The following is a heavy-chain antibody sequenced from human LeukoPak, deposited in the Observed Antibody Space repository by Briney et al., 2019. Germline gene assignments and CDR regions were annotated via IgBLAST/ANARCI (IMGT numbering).Heavy chain of an antibody. CDR1: GGSINNYF. J-gene: IGHJ6*03. CDR2: IHTTRDT. D-gene: IGHD3-16*01. Sequence: SETLSLTCTVSGGSINNYFWSWIRQPAGKGLEWIGRIHTTRDTNCNPSPKSRVTMSLDTSKNHFSLKVSSVTAADTAVYYCARDSEGWGSGSYFYYMDVWGKGTTVTVSS. CDR3: ARDSEGWGSGSYFYYMDV. V-gene: IGHV4-4*07.